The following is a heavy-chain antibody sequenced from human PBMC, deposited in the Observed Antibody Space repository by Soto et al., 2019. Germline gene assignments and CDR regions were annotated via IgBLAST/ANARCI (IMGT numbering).Heavy chain of an antibody. CDR3: ARAFGSCWYPGTEY. Sequence: QVQLVPSGAEVKNPGASVKVSCKASGYTFTSYGISWVRQAPGQGLEWMGWISAYNGNTNYAQKLQGRVTMTTDTSTSTAYMELRSLRSDDTAGYYCARAFGSCWYPGTEYWGQGTLVTVSS. V-gene: IGHV1-18*04. D-gene: IGHD6-19*01. CDR2: ISAYNGNT. J-gene: IGHJ4*02. CDR1: GYTFTSYG.